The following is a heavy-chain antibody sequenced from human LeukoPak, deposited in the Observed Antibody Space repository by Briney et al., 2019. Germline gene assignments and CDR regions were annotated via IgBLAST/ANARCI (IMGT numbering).Heavy chain of an antibody. V-gene: IGHV3-23*01. CDR2: ITGSGSIT. J-gene: IGHJ4*02. CDR1: GFTFSSQG. Sequence: QSGGSLRLSCAASGFTFSSQGMSWVRQAPGKGLEWVSAITGSGSITYYSDSVKGRFTISRDNSKNTVYLQLNSLRVEGTAVYYCAKMQGYFDYWGQGTLVTVSS. CDR3: AKMQGYFDY.